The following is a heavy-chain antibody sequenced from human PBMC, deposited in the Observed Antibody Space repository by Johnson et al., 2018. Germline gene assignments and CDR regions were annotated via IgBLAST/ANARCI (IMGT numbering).Heavy chain of an antibody. J-gene: IGHJ3*02. D-gene: IGHD3-16*02. Sequence: VQLVESGGGLVQPGGSLRLSCAASGFTFSSYDMHWVRQAPGKGLEWVSAIGTAGDTYYPGSFTGRFTITRENAKNSLYLQMNSLGAGETAVYYCARGRIMITFGGVIAPEAFDIWGQGTMVTVSS. V-gene: IGHV3-13*01. CDR1: GFTFSSYD. CDR2: IGTAGDT. CDR3: ARGRIMITFGGVIAPEAFDI.